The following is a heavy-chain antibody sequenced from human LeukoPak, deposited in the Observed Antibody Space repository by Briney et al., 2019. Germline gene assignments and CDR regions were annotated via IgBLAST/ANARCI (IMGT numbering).Heavy chain of an antibody. CDR3: ARGGGYASPIGY. Sequence: SETLPLTCTVSGGSISSYYWSWIRQPPGKGLEWIGYIYYSGSTNYNPSLKSRVTISVDTSKNQLSLKLSSVTAADTAVYYCARGGGYASPIGYWGQGALVTVSS. CDR1: GGSISSYY. V-gene: IGHV4-59*01. CDR2: IYYSGST. J-gene: IGHJ4*02. D-gene: IGHD5-12*01.